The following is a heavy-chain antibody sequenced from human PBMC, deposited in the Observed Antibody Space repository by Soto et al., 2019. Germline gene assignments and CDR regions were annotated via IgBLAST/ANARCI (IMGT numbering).Heavy chain of an antibody. Sequence: SETLSLTCTVSGGSISSYYWSWIRQPPGKGLEWIGYIYYSGSTNYNPSLKSRVTISVDTSKNQFSLKLSSVTAADTAVYYCARAEDSSGWFNFDYWGQGTLVTVSS. CDR2: IYYSGST. D-gene: IGHD6-19*01. J-gene: IGHJ4*02. CDR3: ARAEDSSGWFNFDY. V-gene: IGHV4-59*01. CDR1: GGSISSYY.